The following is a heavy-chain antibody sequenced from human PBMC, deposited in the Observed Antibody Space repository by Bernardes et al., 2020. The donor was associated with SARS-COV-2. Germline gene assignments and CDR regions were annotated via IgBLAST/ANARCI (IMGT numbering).Heavy chain of an antibody. CDR2: ISYDGSNK. CDR3: ASPLATVTYAFDI. D-gene: IGHD4-17*01. CDR1: GFTFSSYA. J-gene: IGHJ3*02. Sequence: GGSLRLSCAASGFTFSSYAMHWVRQAPGKGLEWVAVISYDGSNKYYADSVKGRFTISRDNSKNTLYLQMNSLRAEDTAVYYCASPLATVTYAFDIWGQGTMVTVSS. V-gene: IGHV3-30-3*01.